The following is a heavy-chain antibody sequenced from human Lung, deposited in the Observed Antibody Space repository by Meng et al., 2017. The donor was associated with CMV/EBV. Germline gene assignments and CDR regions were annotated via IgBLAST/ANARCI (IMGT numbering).Heavy chain of an antibody. V-gene: IGHV1-2*02. J-gene: IGHJ5*02. CDR2: INPNSGGT. CDR1: GYTFTGYY. CDR3: ARGGQVAGKNCVDL. D-gene: IGHD6-19*01. Sequence: ASXXVSXKASGYTFTGYYMHWVRQAPGQGLEWMGWINPNSGGTNYAQKFKGRVTMTRDTSISTAYMELSRLRSDDTAMYYCARGGQVAGKNCVDLSGQGTLVTVSS.